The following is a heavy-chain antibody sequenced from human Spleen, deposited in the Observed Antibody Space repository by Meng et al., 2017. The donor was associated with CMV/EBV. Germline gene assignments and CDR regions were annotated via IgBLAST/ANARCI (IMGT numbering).Heavy chain of an antibody. J-gene: IGHJ5*02. Sequence: VRVVLCGAGVKKAGSSVKVSCKASGGTFSSYAIGWVRQSPGQGLEWMGGIIPIFGTANYAQKFQGRVTITADESTSTAYMELSSLRSEDTAVYYCARDRSGSWDWFDPWGQGTLVTVSS. CDR2: IIPIFGTA. D-gene: IGHD3-10*01. V-gene: IGHV1-69*01. CDR1: GGTFSSYA. CDR3: ARDRSGSWDWFDP.